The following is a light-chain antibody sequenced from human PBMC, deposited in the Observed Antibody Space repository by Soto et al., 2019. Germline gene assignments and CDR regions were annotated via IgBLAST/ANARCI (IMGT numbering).Light chain of an antibody. CDR2: DAS. CDR3: QQLNGYVALT. Sequence: DIQLTQSPSFLYASVGDRVTITCRASQGISTYLAWYQQRPGKAPKLLIYDASTLQSGVPSRFSGSRSGTEFTLTISSLKPEDLATYYCQQLNGYVALTFGGGTKVDIK. CDR1: QGISTY. V-gene: IGKV1-9*01. J-gene: IGKJ4*01.